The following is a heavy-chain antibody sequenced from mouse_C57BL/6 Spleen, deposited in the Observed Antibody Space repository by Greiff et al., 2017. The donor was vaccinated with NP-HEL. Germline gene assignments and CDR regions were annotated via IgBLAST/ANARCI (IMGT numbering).Heavy chain of an antibody. D-gene: IGHD4-1*01. Sequence: QVQLQQSGAELVRPGASVKLSCKASGYTFTDYYINWVKQRPGQGLEWIARIYPGSGNTYYNEKFKGKATLTAEKSSSTAYMQLSSLTSEDSAVYFCARGPNWSYFDYWGQGTTLTVSS. J-gene: IGHJ2*01. CDR3: ARGPNWSYFDY. CDR1: GYTFTDYY. V-gene: IGHV1-76*01. CDR2: IYPGSGNT.